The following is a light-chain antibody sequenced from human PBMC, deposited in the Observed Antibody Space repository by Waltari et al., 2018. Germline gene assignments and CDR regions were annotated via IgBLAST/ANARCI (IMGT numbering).Light chain of an antibody. CDR1: SKDVGANDY. Sequence: QSALSQPASVSGSPGQSVTISCTGTSKDVGANDYAPWYQQHPGRAPKLMIYDVRQRSSGVSNRFSGSRAGNTASLTISGLQTEDEADYYCTAYTTSATLVFGGGTRLTVL. V-gene: IGLV2-14*03. J-gene: IGLJ3*02. CDR2: DVR. CDR3: TAYTTSATLV.